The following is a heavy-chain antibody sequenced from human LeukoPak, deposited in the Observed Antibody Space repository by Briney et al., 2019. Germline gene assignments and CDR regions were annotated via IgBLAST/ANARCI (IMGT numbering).Heavy chain of an antibody. D-gene: IGHD3-22*01. J-gene: IGHJ5*02. CDR2: IIPIFGTA. Sequence: SVKVSCKASGGTFSSYAISWVRQAPGQRLEWMGGIIPIFGTANYEQKFQGRVTITADKSTSTAYMELSSLRSEDTAVYYCARDVLAYYYDSSGYSSFDPWGQGTLVTVSS. CDR3: ARDVLAYYYDSSGYSSFDP. CDR1: GGTFSSYA. V-gene: IGHV1-69*06.